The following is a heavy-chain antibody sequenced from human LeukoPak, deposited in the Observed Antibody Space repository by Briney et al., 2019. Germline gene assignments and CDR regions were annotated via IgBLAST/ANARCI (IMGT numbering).Heavy chain of an antibody. Sequence: GESLKISCKASGYSFTTYWIGWVRQMPGKGLEWMAIIYPGDSDTRYSPSFQGQVTIPADKSISTAYLQWSSLKASDTAMYYCARQYCSSASCPYYYYYMDVWGKGTTVTVSS. CDR2: IYPGDSDT. D-gene: IGHD2-2*01. V-gene: IGHV5-51*01. CDR3: ARQYCSSASCPYYYYYMDV. CDR1: GYSFTTYW. J-gene: IGHJ6*03.